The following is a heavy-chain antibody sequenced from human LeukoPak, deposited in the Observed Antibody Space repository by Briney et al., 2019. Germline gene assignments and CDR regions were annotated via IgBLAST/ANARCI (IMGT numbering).Heavy chain of an antibody. CDR2: ISWNSGSI. Sequence: GGSLRLSCAASGFTFDDYAMHWVRQAPGKGLEWVSGISWNSGSIGYADSVKGRFTISRDNSKNTLYLQMNSLRAEDTAVYYCAKDVSWAGHGGGVPIAVAGISGYFDYWGQGTLVTVSS. D-gene: IGHD6-19*01. V-gene: IGHV3-9*01. CDR3: AKDVSWAGHGGGVPIAVAGISGYFDY. J-gene: IGHJ4*02. CDR1: GFTFDDYA.